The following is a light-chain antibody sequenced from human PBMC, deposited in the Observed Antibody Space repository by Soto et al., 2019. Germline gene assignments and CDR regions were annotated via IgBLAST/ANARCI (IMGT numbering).Light chain of an antibody. Sequence: QSVLTQPASVSGSPGQSTTISCTGTGSDIGAYNFVSWYQQHPGKAPKLIIYAVSDRPSGVSDRFSGSKSGNTASLTISGLQAEDEAEYYCNSYTTVTPYVFGTGTKLTVL. V-gene: IGLV2-14*01. J-gene: IGLJ1*01. CDR2: AVS. CDR1: GSDIGAYNF. CDR3: NSYTTVTPYV.